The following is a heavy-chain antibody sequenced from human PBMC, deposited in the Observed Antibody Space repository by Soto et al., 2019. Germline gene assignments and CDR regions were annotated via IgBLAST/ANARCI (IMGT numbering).Heavy chain of an antibody. Sequence: KTSETLSLTCTVSGGSISSGDYYWSWIRQPPGKGLEWIGYIYYSGSTYYNPSLKSRVTISVDTSKNQFSLKLSSVTAADTAVYYCARAGAYYDILTRADYYYGMDVWGQGTTVTVSS. CDR2: IYYSGST. CDR1: GGSISSGDYY. V-gene: IGHV4-30-4*01. CDR3: ARAGAYYDILTRADYYYGMDV. J-gene: IGHJ6*02. D-gene: IGHD3-9*01.